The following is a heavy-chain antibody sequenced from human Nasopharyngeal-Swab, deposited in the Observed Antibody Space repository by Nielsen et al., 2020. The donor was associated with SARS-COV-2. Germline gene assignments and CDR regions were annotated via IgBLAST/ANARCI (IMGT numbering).Heavy chain of an antibody. J-gene: IGHJ6*02. CDR2: ISGSGGST. CDR1: GFTFSSYA. Sequence: GESLKISCAASGFTFSSYAMIWVRQAPGKGLEWVSAISGSGGSTYYADSVKGRFTISRDNSKNTLYLQMNSLRAEDTAVYYCAKVRDSNYYYGMDVWGQGTTVTVSS. V-gene: IGHV3-23*01. CDR3: AKVRDSNYYYGMDV.